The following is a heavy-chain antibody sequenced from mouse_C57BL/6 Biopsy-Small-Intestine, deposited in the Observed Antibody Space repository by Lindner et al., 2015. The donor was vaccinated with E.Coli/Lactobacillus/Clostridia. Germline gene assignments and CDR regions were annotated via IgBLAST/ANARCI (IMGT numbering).Heavy chain of an antibody. Sequence: VQLQESGGGLVKPGGSLKLSCAASGFTFSSYAMSWVRQTPEKRLEWVATISDGGSYTYYPDNVKGRFTISRDNAKNNLYLQMSHLKSEDTAMYYCARNLDSSGYAWFAYWGQGTLVTVSA. CDR3: ARNLDSSGYAWFAY. D-gene: IGHD3-2*02. CDR2: ISDGGSYT. V-gene: IGHV5-4*01. CDR1: GFTFSSYA. J-gene: IGHJ3*01.